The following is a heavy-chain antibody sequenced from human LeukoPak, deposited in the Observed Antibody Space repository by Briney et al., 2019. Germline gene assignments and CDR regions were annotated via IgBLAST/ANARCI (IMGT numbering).Heavy chain of an antibody. Sequence: SLRLSCAASGFAFSRYWMHWVRQAPGKGLVWVSRINSDGRSAVYADSVKGRFTISRDNAKNTLYLQMDSLRAEDTAVYYCTRVSTTDDYWGQGTLVTVSS. J-gene: IGHJ4*02. CDR1: GFAFSRYW. V-gene: IGHV3-74*01. CDR2: INSDGRSA. D-gene: IGHD2/OR15-2a*01. CDR3: TRVSTTDDY.